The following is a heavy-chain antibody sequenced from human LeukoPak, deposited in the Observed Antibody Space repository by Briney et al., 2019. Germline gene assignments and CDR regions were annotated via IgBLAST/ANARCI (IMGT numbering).Heavy chain of an antibody. J-gene: IGHJ4*02. D-gene: IGHD4-17*01. V-gene: IGHV1-2*06. CDR1: GYTFVGHY. Sequence: ASVKVSCKGSGYTFVGHYMHWVRQAPGQGLEWMGRINPNSGGTNYAQKFQGRVTMTRDTSISTAYMELSRLRSDDTAVYYCARVNDYGDHDYWGQGTLVTVSS. CDR2: INPNSGGT. CDR3: ARVNDYGDHDY.